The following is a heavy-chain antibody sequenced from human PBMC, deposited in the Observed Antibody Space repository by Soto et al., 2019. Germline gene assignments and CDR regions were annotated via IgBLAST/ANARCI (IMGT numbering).Heavy chain of an antibody. D-gene: IGHD6-6*01. Sequence: GGSLRLSCAASGFTFSIYAMSWVRQAPGKGLEWVSAISGSGGSTYYADSVKGRFTISRDDSKDTLYLQMNSLRGEDTAVYYCAKGASRYRGSSSNYWGQGTLVTVSS. CDR3: AKGASRYRGSSSNY. CDR2: ISGSGGST. CDR1: GFTFSIYA. V-gene: IGHV3-23*01. J-gene: IGHJ4*02.